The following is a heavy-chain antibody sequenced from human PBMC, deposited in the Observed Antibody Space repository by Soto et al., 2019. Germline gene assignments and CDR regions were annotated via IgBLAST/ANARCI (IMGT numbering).Heavy chain of an antibody. D-gene: IGHD3-3*01. V-gene: IGHV4-31*03. CDR3: ARGIRASTIFGVVIIHNNWFDP. CDR1: GGSISSGAYY. CDR2: IYYSGST. Sequence: SLETLSLTCTVSGGSISSGAYYWSWIRQHPGKGLECIGYIYYSGSTYYNPSLKSRVTISVDTSKNQFSLKLSSVTAADTAVYYCARGIRASTIFGVVIIHNNWFDPWGQGTLVTVSS. J-gene: IGHJ5*02.